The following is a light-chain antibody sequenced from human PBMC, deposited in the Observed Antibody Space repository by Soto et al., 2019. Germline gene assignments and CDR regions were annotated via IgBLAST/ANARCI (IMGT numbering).Light chain of an antibody. J-gene: IGKJ1*01. CDR2: DVS. Sequence: IVLTHSPSTLSLSPLYRATLSFRASKSVGKYLAWYQQKPGQLPRLLIYDVSNRATGIPARFSGSGSGTDFTLTISRLEPEDSAVYYCQQYGSSRTFGQGTKVDNK. CDR3: QQYGSSRT. CDR1: KSVGKY. V-gene: IGKV3-11*01.